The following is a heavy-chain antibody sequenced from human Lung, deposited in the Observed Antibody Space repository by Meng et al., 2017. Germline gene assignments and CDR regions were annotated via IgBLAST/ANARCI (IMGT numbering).Heavy chain of an antibody. CDR3: VRRIEYSSSSGY. V-gene: IGHV3-23*01. J-gene: IGHJ4*02. D-gene: IGHD6-6*01. Sequence: EVQLLESGGGLVQPGGSPRLPCVASGFAFSSYAMPGVRQAPGKGLEWVSSISGSGGSTYYADSVRGRFTISRDNSKNTVYLQMNSLRAEDTAIYYCVRRIEYSSSSGYWGQGTLVTVSS. CDR1: GFAFSSYA. CDR2: ISGSGGST.